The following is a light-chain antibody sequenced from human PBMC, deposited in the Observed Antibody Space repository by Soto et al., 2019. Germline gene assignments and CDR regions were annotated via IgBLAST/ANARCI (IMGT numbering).Light chain of an antibody. Sequence: EIVLTQSPGTLSLSPGERATLSCRASQSVGSSYLAWYQQKPGQAPRLLMYATSSRATGIPDRFSGSGSATDITITSSRLEPEDFAVYYWHQCDCSLTFGQGTRVEIK. CDR1: QSVGSSY. V-gene: IGKV3-20*01. J-gene: IGKJ1*01. CDR3: HQCDCSLT. CDR2: ATS.